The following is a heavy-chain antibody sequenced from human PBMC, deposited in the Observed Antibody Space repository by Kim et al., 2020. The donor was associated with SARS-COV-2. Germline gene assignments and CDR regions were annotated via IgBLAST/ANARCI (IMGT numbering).Heavy chain of an antibody. CDR3: ARVTNWFDP. J-gene: IGHJ5*02. Sequence: SETLSLTCTVSGGSISSYYWSWIRQPPGKGLEWIGYIYYSGSTNYNPSLKSRVTISVDTSKNQFSLKLSSVTAADTAMYYCARVTNWFDPWGQGTLVTVSS. V-gene: IGHV4-59*13. CDR1: GGSISSYY. CDR2: IYYSGST.